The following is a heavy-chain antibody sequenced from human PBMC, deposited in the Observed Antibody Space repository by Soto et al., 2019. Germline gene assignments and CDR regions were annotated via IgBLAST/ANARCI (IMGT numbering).Heavy chain of an antibody. Sequence: QVQLQESGPGLVKPSETLSLTCTVSGGSISSYYWSWIRQPPGKGLEWIGYIYYSGSTNYNPSLKSRVTISVDTSKNQFSLKLSSVTAADTAVYYCARDPGRYHAFDIWGQGTMVTVSS. V-gene: IGHV4-59*01. CDR1: GGSISSYY. D-gene: IGHD1-20*01. J-gene: IGHJ3*02. CDR2: IYYSGST. CDR3: ARDPGRYHAFDI.